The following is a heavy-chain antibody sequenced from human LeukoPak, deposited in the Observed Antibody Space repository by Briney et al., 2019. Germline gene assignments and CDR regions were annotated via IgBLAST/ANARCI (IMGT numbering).Heavy chain of an antibody. J-gene: IGHJ6*03. CDR2: IYYSGST. CDR3: ARGGTTDHYYYYYMDV. D-gene: IGHD2-2*01. CDR1: GGSISSYY. Sequence: PSETLSLTCTVSGGSISSYYWSWIRQPPGEGLEWIGYIYYSGSTNYNPPLKSRVTISVDTSKNQFSLKLSSVTAADTAVYYCARGGTTDHYYYYYMDVWGKGTTVTVSS. V-gene: IGHV4-59*01.